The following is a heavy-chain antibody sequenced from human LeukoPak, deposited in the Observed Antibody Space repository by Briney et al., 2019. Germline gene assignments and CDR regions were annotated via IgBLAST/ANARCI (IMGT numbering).Heavy chain of an antibody. Sequence: PSETLSLTCSVSGGPIDSRSYSWGWIRQPPGKGLEYIGSIDDSGSTFYDPSLKSQVSISVDTSNNQFSLRLSSVTAADTAVYYCARLKRGYCSDGSCFSPYWFVDLWGRGTLLAVSS. CDR2: IDDSGST. V-gene: IGHV4-39*01. J-gene: IGHJ2*01. D-gene: IGHD2-15*01. CDR1: GGPIDSRSYS. CDR3: ARLKRGYCSDGSCFSPYWFVDL.